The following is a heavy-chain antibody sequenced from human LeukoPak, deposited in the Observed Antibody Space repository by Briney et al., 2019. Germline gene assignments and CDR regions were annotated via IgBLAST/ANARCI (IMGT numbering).Heavy chain of an antibody. V-gene: IGHV3-66*01. J-gene: IGHJ4*02. Sequence: GGSLRLSCAASGFTVSSSYMSWVRQAPGKGLEWVSIISSAGTTYYADSVKGRFTISRDNSKNTVYLQVNSLRDEDAAVYYCARDLEAANTYYFDYWGQGTMVTVSS. CDR3: ARDLEAANTYYFDY. CDR1: GFTVSSSY. D-gene: IGHD6-13*01. CDR2: ISSAGTT.